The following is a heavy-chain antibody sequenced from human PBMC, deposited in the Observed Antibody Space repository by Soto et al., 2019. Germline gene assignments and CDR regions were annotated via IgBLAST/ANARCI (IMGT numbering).Heavy chain of an antibody. J-gene: IGHJ4*02. Sequence: QVQLVQSGAEVKKPGASVKVSCKASGYTFTTYGMHWVRQAPGQRLEWMGWINPGDGNTKYSQKFQGRVTITRDTSASTAYMEVSSLRSEDTAVYYCAKDGGSYSDYWGQGTLVTVSS. V-gene: IGHV1-3*01. CDR3: AKDGGSYSDY. D-gene: IGHD1-26*01. CDR2: INPGDGNT. CDR1: GYTFTTYG.